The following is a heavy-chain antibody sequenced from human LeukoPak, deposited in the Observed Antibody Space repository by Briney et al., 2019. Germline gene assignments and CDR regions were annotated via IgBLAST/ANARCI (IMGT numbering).Heavy chain of an antibody. CDR3: ARGVGAGPYFDF. Sequence: PGRSLRLSCAASEFTFSGSAMHWVRQAPGKGLEWVALISYDGRHTYYADSLRGRFTISRDTSKNTLYLKMNSLTADDTAHYFYARGVGAGPYFDFWGPGTLVTVSS. CDR1: EFTFSGSA. J-gene: IGHJ4*02. V-gene: IGHV3-30*01. CDR2: ISYDGRHT. D-gene: IGHD1-26*01.